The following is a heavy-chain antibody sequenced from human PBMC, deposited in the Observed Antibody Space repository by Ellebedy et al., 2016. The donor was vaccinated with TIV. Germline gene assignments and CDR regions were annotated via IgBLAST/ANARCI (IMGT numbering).Heavy chain of an antibody. CDR1: AFTFSDYP. CDR3: ARETLDYGDYDY. Sequence: PGGSLRLSCAASAFTFSDYPMHWVRQAPGKGLEWVALISYDGSHKYYADSVKGRFTISRDNSKNTLYLQMNSLRAEDTALYYCARETLDYGDYDYWGQGTLVTVSS. J-gene: IGHJ4*02. V-gene: IGHV3-30*01. D-gene: IGHD4-17*01. CDR2: ISYDGSHK.